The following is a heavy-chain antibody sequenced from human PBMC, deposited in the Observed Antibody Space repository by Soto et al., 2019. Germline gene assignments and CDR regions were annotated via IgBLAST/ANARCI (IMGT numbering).Heavy chain of an antibody. CDR2: ISTRSSLI. Sequence: PGGSLRLSCAASGYMFSSYTINWVRLGPGKGLEWVSSISTRSSLIYYADSVNGRFTISRDNAKSSAYLQMNSLRAEDTAIYYCATLARGGPVTLPLDAWGQGTLVTVS. J-gene: IGHJ5*02. CDR1: GYMFSSYT. CDR3: ATLARGGPVTLPLDA. D-gene: IGHD3-10*01. V-gene: IGHV3-21*01.